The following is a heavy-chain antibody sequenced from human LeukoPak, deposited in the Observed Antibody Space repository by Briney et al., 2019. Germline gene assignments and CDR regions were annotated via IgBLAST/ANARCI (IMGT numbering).Heavy chain of an antibody. D-gene: IGHD3-22*01. J-gene: IGHJ4*02. CDR3: ARGRTYYYGSSGYYYVLPDY. CDR2: IYHSGST. Sequence: PSETLSLTCTVSGYSISSGYYWGWIRQPPGKGLEWIGSIYHSGSTYYNPSLKSRVTISVDTSKNQFSLKLTSVTAADTAVYYCARGRTYYYGSSGYYYVLPDYWGQGTLVTVSS. CDR1: GYSISSGYY. V-gene: IGHV4-38-2*02.